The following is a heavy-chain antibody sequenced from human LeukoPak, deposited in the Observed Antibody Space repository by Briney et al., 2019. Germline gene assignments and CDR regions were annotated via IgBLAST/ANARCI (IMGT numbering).Heavy chain of an antibody. D-gene: IGHD3-22*01. CDR2: TSNTGNA. J-gene: IGHJ4*02. CDR1: GDSFSSSTYY. Sequence: SETLSLTCTVSGDSFSSSTYYWGWVRQPPGKGLEWIGSTSNTGNAYCNPSLKSRLTISVDTSKNQFSLKMTYVTAADTAVYYCARSEYYYDSSGYYYGGDYFDYWGQGTLVTVSS. V-gene: IGHV4-39*07. CDR3: ARSEYYYDSSGYYYGGDYFDY.